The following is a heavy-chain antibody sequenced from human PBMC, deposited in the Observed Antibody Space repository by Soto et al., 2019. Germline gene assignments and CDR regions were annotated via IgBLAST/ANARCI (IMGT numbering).Heavy chain of an antibody. D-gene: IGHD5-18*01. Sequence: QVQLQQWGAGLLKPSETLSLTCAVYGGSFSGYYWSWIRQPPGKGLEWIGEINHSGSTNYNPSLKSRVTISVDTSKNQFSLKLSSVTAADTAVYYCARLATQLWLDYFDYWGQGTLVTVSS. CDR2: INHSGST. CDR3: ARLATQLWLDYFDY. CDR1: GGSFSGYY. J-gene: IGHJ4*02. V-gene: IGHV4-34*01.